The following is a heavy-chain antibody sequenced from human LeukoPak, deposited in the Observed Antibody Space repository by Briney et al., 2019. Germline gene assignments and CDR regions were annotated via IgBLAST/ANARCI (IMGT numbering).Heavy chain of an antibody. V-gene: IGHV3-23*01. J-gene: IGHJ4*02. D-gene: IGHD3-22*01. CDR3: AKDKKGGYYDVPYYFDY. CDR2: ISASGGST. Sequence: GGSLRLSCAVSGFIFSSYAMTWVRQAPGKGLEWVSAISASGGSTYYADSVKGRFTISRDNSKSTLYLQMNSLRAEDTAVYYCAKDKKGGYYDVPYYFDYWGQGTLVTISS. CDR1: GFIFSSYA.